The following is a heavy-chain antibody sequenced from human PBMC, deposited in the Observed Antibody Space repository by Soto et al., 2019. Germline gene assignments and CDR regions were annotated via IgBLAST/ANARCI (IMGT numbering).Heavy chain of an antibody. CDR3: ARREYGMDV. CDR1: CGSIRSNHW. Sequence: SETLSLTCVVSCGSIRSNHWWSWVRHTPGKGLEWIGEIFHIGHTNYNPSLKGRVTISLDQSKNQFSLKMTSMTAADTAVFYCARREYGMDVWGQGTTVTVS. J-gene: IGHJ6*02. V-gene: IGHV4-4*02. CDR2: IFHIGHT.